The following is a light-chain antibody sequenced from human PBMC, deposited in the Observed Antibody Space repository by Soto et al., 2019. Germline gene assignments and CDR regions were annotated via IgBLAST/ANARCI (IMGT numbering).Light chain of an antibody. CDR1: QSVSSSF. V-gene: IGKV3-20*01. CDR2: GAS. J-gene: IGKJ1*01. CDR3: QHYGGSST. Sequence: EIVLTQSTATLSLSPGERATLSCRASQSVSSSFLAWYQQKVVQAPRLLIYGASSRATGIPDRFSGSGSGTDFTLTISRLEPEDFAVYYCQHYGGSSTFGQGTKVDIK.